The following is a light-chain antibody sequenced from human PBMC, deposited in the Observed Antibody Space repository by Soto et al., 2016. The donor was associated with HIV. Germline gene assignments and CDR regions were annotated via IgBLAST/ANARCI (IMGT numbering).Light chain of an antibody. J-gene: IGLJ2*01. Sequence: SYVLTQPSSVSVAPGKAATITCGGKNIGSQDIHWYQQKPGQAPVLVAYDDRARPSGIPDRFSGSHSGDTATLTISRVEVGDEADYYCQVWDSRSDGLFGGGTRLTVL. CDR3: QVWDSRSDGL. CDR1: NIGSQD. CDR2: DDR. V-gene: IGLV3-21*03.